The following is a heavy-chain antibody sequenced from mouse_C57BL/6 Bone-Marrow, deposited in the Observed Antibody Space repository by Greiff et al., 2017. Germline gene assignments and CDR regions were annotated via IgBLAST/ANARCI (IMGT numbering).Heavy chain of an antibody. J-gene: IGHJ2*01. D-gene: IGHD2-4*01. Sequence: QVQLQQSGAELVRPGTSVKVSCKASGYAFTNYLIEWVKQRPGQGLEWIGVINPGSGGTNYNEKFKGKATLTADKSSSTAYMQLSSLTSEESAVYFCARSSIYYDYDVDYWGQGTTRTVSS. CDR2: INPGSGGT. CDR3: ARSSIYYDYDVDY. V-gene: IGHV1-54*01. CDR1: GYAFTNYL.